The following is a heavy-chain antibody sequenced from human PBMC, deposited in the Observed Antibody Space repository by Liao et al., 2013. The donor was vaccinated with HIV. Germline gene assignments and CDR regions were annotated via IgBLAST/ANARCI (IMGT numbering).Heavy chain of an antibody. CDR1: GGSISSYY. Sequence: QVQLQESGPGLVKPSETLSLTCTVSGGSISSYYWSWIRQPAGKGLEWIGRIYSSGSTDYNPSLKSRVTISVDTSKNHFSLKLSSVTAADTAVYYCAREAVAGKGTIDYWGQGTLVTVSS. J-gene: IGHJ4*02. CDR3: AREAVAGKGTIDY. D-gene: IGHD6-19*01. V-gene: IGHV4-4*07. CDR2: IYSSGST.